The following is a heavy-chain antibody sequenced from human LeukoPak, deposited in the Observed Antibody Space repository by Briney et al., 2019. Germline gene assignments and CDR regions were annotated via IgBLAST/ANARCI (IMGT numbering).Heavy chain of an antibody. CDR2: IHFDGSNE. CDR3: ARGPSGYHNT. J-gene: IGHJ4*02. CDR1: GFTFSTYA. Sequence: GGSLRLSCAAAGFTFSTYAMHWVRQAPGKGLEWVTFIHFDGSNEFYADSVKGRFTISRDNSRNTLYLQMNSLRAEDTAVYYCARGPSGYHNTGGQGTLVTVSS. D-gene: IGHD5-12*01. V-gene: IGHV3-30*02.